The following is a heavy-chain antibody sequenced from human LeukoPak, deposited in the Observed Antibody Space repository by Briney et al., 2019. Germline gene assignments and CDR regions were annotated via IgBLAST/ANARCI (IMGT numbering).Heavy chain of an antibody. CDR2: ILHDGSNI. D-gene: IGHD6-19*01. V-gene: IGHV3-33*01. J-gene: IGHJ4*02. Sequence: GGSLRLSCAASGFTFNSQGMHWVRQAPGKGLEWVAVILHDGSNIYYADSVKGRFTISRDNSKNTLYLQMNSLRAEDTAVYYCARHLYFSGWLFFDYWGQGTLVTVSS. CDR1: GFTFNSQG. CDR3: ARHLYFSGWLFFDY.